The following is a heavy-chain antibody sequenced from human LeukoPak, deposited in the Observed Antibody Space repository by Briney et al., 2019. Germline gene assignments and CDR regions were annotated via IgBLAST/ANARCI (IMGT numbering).Heavy chain of an antibody. CDR1: GFTFSSYE. D-gene: IGHD6-19*01. Sequence: PGGSLRLSCAASGFTFSSYEMNWVRQAPGKGLEWVSYISSSGSTIYYADSVKGRFTISRDNAKNSLYLQMNSLRAEDTAVYYCARDGVLAVAGCDYWGQGTLVTVSS. CDR3: ARDGVLAVAGCDY. CDR2: ISSSGSTI. J-gene: IGHJ4*02. V-gene: IGHV3-48*03.